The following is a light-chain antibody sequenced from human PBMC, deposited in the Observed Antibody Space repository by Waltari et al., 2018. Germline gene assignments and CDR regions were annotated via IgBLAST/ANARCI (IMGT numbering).Light chain of an antibody. V-gene: IGLV2-14*01. CDR2: DVS. Sequence: QSALTQPASVSGSPGQSIPIPCTGTSSYLRGDNPVSWYQQHPGKAPKLMIYDVSKRPSGVSNRFSGSKSGNTASLTISGLQAEDEADYYCSSYTSSSTLVFGGGTKLTVL. CDR1: SSYLRGDNP. J-gene: IGLJ2*01. CDR3: SSYTSSSTLV.